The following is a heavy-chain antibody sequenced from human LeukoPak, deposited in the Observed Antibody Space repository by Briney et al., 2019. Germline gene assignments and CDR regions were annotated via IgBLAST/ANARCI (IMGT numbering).Heavy chain of an antibody. D-gene: IGHD2-2*01. Sequence: GGSLRLSCAASGFTFSSYAMSWVRQAPGKGLEWVSAISGSGGSTYYADSVKGRFTISRDNSKNTLYLQMNSLRAEDTAVYYCAKVSDIVVVPAAPLDYWGQGTLVTVSS. CDR1: GFTFSSYA. CDR2: ISGSGGST. J-gene: IGHJ4*02. V-gene: IGHV3-23*01. CDR3: AKVSDIVVVPAAPLDY.